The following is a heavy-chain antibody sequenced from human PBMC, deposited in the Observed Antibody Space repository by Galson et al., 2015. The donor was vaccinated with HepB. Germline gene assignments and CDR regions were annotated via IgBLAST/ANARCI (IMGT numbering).Heavy chain of an antibody. D-gene: IGHD3-16*01. J-gene: IGHJ4*02. V-gene: IGHV3-66*01. CDR2: IYSDGST. Sequence: SLRLSCAASGFTVSNSYMSWVRQAPGKGLEWVSMIYSDGSTHYTDSVKGRFTISRDTSKNTLDLQMNSLRVEDTAMFYCVRAGLPAGFNSWGQGTLVTVSS. CDR1: GFTVSNSY. CDR3: VRAGLPAGFNS.